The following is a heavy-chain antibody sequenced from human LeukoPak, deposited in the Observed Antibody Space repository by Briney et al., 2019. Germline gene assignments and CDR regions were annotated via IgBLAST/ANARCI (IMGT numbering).Heavy chain of an antibody. V-gene: IGHV1-2*02. Sequence: ASVKVSCKASGYTFTGYYMHWVRQAPGQGLEWMGWINPNSGGTNYAQKFQGRVTMTRDTSISTAYMELSRLRSDDTAVYYCARDKRWGYYYDSSGYDYWGQGTLVTVSS. CDR2: INPNSGGT. D-gene: IGHD3-22*01. CDR3: ARDKRWGYYYDSSGYDY. J-gene: IGHJ4*02. CDR1: GYTFTGYY.